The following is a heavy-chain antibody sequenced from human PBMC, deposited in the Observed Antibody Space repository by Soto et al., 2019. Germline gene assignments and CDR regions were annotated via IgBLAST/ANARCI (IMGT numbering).Heavy chain of an antibody. D-gene: IGHD1-26*01. CDR3: SREMGSPPHQRPERGNAGLDV. J-gene: IGHJ6*02. V-gene: IGHV3-21*01. Sequence: GSLRLSCTASGFTFSSYRMNWVRQAPGKGLEWVSSISSSSSYIYYADSVKGRFTISRDNAKNSLYLQMNSLRAEGTAGYACSREMGSPPHQRPERGNAGLDVPGQATTGTGSS. CDR1: GFTFSSYR. CDR2: ISSSSSYI.